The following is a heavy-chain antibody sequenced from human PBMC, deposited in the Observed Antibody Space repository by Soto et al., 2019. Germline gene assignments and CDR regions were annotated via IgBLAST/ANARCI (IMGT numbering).Heavy chain of an antibody. D-gene: IGHD3-22*01. J-gene: IGHJ3*02. Sequence: ASVKVSCKASGYTFTSYYMHWVRQAPGQGLEWMGIINPSGGSTSYAQKFQGRVTMTRDTSTSTVYMELSSLRSEDTAVYYFARPLSTIEDYDSSAFDIWGQGTMVTVSS. V-gene: IGHV1-46*01. CDR1: GYTFTSYY. CDR3: ARPLSTIEDYDSSAFDI. CDR2: INPSGGST.